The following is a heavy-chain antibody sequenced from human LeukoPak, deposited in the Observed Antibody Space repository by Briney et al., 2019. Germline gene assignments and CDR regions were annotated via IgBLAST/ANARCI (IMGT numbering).Heavy chain of an antibody. V-gene: IGHV3-30-3*01. J-gene: IGHJ4*02. D-gene: IGHD6-13*01. CDR3: ARAAAGTYSFDY. CDR1: GFTFSSYA. CDR2: ISYDGSNK. Sequence: GRSLRLSCAASGFTFSSYAMHWVRQAPGKGLEWVAVISYDGSNKYYADSVKGRFTISRDNSKNTLYLQMNSPRAEDTAVYYCARAAAGTYSFDYWGQGTLVTVSS.